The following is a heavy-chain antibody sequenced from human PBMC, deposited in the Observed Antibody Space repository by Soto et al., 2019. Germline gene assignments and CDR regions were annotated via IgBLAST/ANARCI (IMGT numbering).Heavy chain of an antibody. CDR2: ISSSGDHT. Sequence: EVQLLASGGGLVQPGGSLRLSCAASGFTFSDYAMSWVRQAPGKGLDWVSAISSSGDHTFYADSVKGRFTISRDNSKNTLYLQVNSLRAEDTAVYYCAKLLRPGLQFFDFWGQGTLVTVSS. V-gene: IGHV3-23*01. CDR1: GFTFSDYA. CDR3: AKLLRPGLQFFDF. D-gene: IGHD4-4*01. J-gene: IGHJ4*02.